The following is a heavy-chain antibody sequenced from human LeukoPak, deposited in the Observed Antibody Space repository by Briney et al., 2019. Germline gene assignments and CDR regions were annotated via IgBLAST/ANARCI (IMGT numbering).Heavy chain of an antibody. CDR1: GFPFSSHA. D-gene: IGHD2-21*02. Sequence: PGGSLRLSCAASGFPFSSHAMSWVRQPPGKGLEWVSAISNGKTYHADSVRGRFTIPRDDSKNTVYLQMNSLRDEDTALYYCVREAGYCASVCLKSNWFDPWGQGTLVTVSS. CDR3: VREAGYCASVCLKSNWFDP. J-gene: IGHJ5*02. CDR2: ISNGKT. V-gene: IGHV3-23*01.